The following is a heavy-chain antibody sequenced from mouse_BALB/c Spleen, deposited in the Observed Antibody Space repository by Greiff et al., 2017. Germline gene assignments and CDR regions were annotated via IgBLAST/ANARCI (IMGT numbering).Heavy chain of an antibody. Sequence: VQLQQSGTVLARPGASVTMSCKASGYTFTSYWMHWVKQRPGQGLEWIGAIYPGNSDTSYNQKFKGKAKLTAVTSTSPAYMELSSLTNEDSAVYYCTRVGGLTWFAYWGQGTLVTVSA. J-gene: IGHJ3*01. CDR2: IYPGNSDT. CDR1: GYTFTSYW. CDR3: TRVGGLTWFAY. D-gene: IGHD1-1*02. V-gene: IGHV1-5*01.